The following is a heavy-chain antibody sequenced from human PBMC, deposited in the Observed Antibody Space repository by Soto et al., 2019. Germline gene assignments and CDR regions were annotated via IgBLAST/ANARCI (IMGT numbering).Heavy chain of an antibody. CDR3: ATNFRARQAIVVVPAAITDYYYYMDV. CDR2: FDPEDGET. Sequence: ASVKVSCKVSGYTLTELSMHWVRQAPGKGLEWMGGFDPEDGETIYAQKFQGRVTMTEDTSTDTAYMELSSLRSEDTAVYYCATNFRARQAIVVVPAAITDYYYYMDVWGKGTTVTVS. J-gene: IGHJ6*03. V-gene: IGHV1-24*01. D-gene: IGHD2-2*01. CDR1: GYTLTELS.